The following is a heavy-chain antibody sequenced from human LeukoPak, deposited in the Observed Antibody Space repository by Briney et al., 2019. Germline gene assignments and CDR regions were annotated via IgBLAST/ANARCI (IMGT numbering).Heavy chain of an antibody. CDR2: IIPIFGTA. Sequence: GSSVKVSCKASVGTFSIYTSSCVRQAPGQRLEWMRGIIPIFGTAKYTQKFQGRVTITADESTSTAYMELSSLRSEDTAVYYCAREGPFPWIQLWSHSRSLDYWGEGTLVTVSS. J-gene: IGHJ4*02. CDR3: AREGPFPWIQLWSHSRSLDY. D-gene: IGHD5-18*01. V-gene: IGHV1-69*01. CDR1: VGTFSIYT.